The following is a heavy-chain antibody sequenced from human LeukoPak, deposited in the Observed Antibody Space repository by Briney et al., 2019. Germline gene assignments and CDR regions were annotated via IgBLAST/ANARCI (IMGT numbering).Heavy chain of an antibody. J-gene: IGHJ4*02. CDR2: IDRDGSRI. D-gene: IGHD4-23*01. Sequence: GGSLRLSCAASGFTFSSYAMHWVRQAPGKGLVWVSRIDRDGSRINYADSVKGRFTISRDNGKNTLFLQMNSLRAEDAAVYYCVRGNDYGGPHYWGQGTLVTVSS. CDR1: GFTFSSYA. V-gene: IGHV3-74*01. CDR3: VRGNDYGGPHY.